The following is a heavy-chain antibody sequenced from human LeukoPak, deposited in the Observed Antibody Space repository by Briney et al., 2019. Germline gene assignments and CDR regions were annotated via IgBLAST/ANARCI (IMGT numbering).Heavy chain of an antibody. V-gene: IGHV1-2*02. CDR2: INPQSAVT. CDR3: ARDKITMVRGVMFWFDP. Sequence: GASVKVSCKASGYTFIGYYVHWVRQAPGQGLEWMGWINPQSAVTNYAQKFQGRVTMTRDTSISTAYMELRRLRSDDTAVYYCARDKITMVRGVMFWFDPWGQGTLVTVSS. CDR1: GYTFIGYY. J-gene: IGHJ5*02. D-gene: IGHD3-10*01.